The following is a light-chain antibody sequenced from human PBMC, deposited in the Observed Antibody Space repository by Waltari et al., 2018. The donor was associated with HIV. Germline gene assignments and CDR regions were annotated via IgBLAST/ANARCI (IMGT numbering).Light chain of an antibody. CDR3: QEYNNWPWT. V-gene: IGKV3-15*01. CDR2: GAS. J-gene: IGKJ1*01. CDR1: ESVSSN. Sequence: VLTRSPATLSVSPGDRVTLSCRASESVSSNLAWYQQKRGQAPRLVIYGASSRAAGIPGRFSGSGSGTEFTLTISSLQSEDFAVYYCQEYNNWPWTFGQGTKVEIK.